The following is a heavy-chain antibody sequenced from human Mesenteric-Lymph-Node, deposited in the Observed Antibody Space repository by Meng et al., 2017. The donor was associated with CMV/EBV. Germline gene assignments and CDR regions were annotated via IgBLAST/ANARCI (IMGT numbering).Heavy chain of an antibody. D-gene: IGHD6-13*01. J-gene: IGHJ4*02. CDR1: GFSLSTSGVG. CDR2: IYWDDDK. CDR3: AHSSGIAAAGPFYFDY. Sequence: QITLKESGPTLVKPTQTLTLPCPFSGFSLSTSGVGVGWIRQPPGKALEWLALIYWDDDKRYSPSLKSRLTITKDTSKNQVVLTMTNMDPVDTATYYCAHSSGIAAAGPFYFDYWGQGTLVTVSS. V-gene: IGHV2-5*02.